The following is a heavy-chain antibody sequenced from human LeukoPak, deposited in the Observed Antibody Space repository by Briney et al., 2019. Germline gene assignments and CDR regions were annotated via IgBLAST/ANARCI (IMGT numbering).Heavy chain of an antibody. CDR1: GGSFSGYY. Sequence: LSLTCAVYGGSFSGYYWNWVRQAPGKGLEWVSYISSSGRAIYYADSVKGRFTVSRDNAKNSLYLQMNSLRAEDTAVYYCARCPRWAHFDYWGQGTLVTVSS. CDR3: ARCPRWAHFDY. D-gene: IGHD4-23*01. J-gene: IGHJ4*02. CDR2: ISSSGRAI. V-gene: IGHV3-48*03.